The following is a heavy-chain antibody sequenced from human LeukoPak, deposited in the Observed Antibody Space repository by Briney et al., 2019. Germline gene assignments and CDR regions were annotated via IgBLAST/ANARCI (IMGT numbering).Heavy chain of an antibody. Sequence: PGGSLRLSCAASGFTFSSYSMNWVRQAPGKGLEWVSSISSSSSYIYYADSVKGRFTISRDNAKNSLYLQMNSLRAEDTAVYYCARDLGSSYSPGIDYWGQGTLVTVSS. V-gene: IGHV3-21*01. CDR1: GFTFSSYS. CDR2: ISSSSSYI. J-gene: IGHJ4*02. D-gene: IGHD2-15*01. CDR3: ARDLGSSYSPGIDY.